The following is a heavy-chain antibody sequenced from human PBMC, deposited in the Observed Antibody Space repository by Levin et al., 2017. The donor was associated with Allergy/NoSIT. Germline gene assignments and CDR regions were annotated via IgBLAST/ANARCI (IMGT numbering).Heavy chain of an antibody. V-gene: IGHV3-73*01. CDR1: GFTFSGCI. Sequence: GGSLRLSCAASGFTFSGCIIYWFRQASGKGLEWVGRIGTQVSPSATAYAASVKGRFTISRDASETTAYLQMNSLKTEDTAVYYCVRQDCGGECKQPDYWGQGTLVTVSS. CDR3: VRQDCGGECKQPDY. CDR2: IGTQVSPSAT. J-gene: IGHJ4*02. D-gene: IGHD2-21*01.